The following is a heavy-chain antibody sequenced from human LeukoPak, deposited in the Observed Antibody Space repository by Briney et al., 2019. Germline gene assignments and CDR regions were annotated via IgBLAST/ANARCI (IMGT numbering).Heavy chain of an antibody. V-gene: IGHV3-21*04. Sequence: AGSLGLSCAASGFTFSSYSMNWVRQAPGKGLEWVSSISSSSSYIYYADSVKGRFTISRDNAKNSLYLQMNSLRAEDTAVYYCAKGYHSSGWYIPFDYWGQGTLVTVSS. CDR3: AKGYHSSGWYIPFDY. CDR2: ISSSSSYI. CDR1: GFTFSSYS. J-gene: IGHJ4*02. D-gene: IGHD6-19*01.